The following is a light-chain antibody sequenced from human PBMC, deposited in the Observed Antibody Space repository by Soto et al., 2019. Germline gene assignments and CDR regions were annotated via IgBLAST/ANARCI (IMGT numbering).Light chain of an antibody. Sequence: DIQMTQSPSTLSASVGDRVTITCRASQSFSNWLAWYQQKPGKAPNLLIYKTSILESGAPSRFSGSRSGTEFTLTTRSLQPADFATYYCQQYNSTPLTFGGGTKVEIK. CDR3: QQYNSTPLT. CDR2: KTS. V-gene: IGKV1-5*03. CDR1: QSFSNW. J-gene: IGKJ4*01.